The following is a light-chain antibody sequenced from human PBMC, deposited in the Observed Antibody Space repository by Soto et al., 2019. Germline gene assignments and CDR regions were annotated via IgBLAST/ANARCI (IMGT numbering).Light chain of an antibody. CDR1: QSVSSN. V-gene: IGKV3-15*01. J-gene: IGKJ4*01. CDR3: QQNNNWLPLT. Sequence: EIVMTQSPATLSVSPGERATLSCRASQSVSSNLAWYQQKPCQAPRLLIYGASTRATGIPARFSGSGSGTEFTLTISSLQSEDFAVYYCQQNNNWLPLTFGGGTKVEIK. CDR2: GAS.